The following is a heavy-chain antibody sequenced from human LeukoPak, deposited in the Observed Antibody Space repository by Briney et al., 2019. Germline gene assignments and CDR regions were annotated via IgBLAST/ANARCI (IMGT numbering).Heavy chain of an antibody. J-gene: IGHJ5*02. CDR3: ARRAELGMRWFDP. CDR2: IYCDGSKT. V-gene: IGHV5-51*01. D-gene: IGHD7-27*01. Sequence: GESLKISCEGSGYTFTDYWIGWVRQMPGKGLEWMGIIYCDGSKTIYSPSFQSQVTISVDKSINTAYLQWSSLKASDTAIYFCARRAELGMRWFDPWGQGTLVTVLS. CDR1: GYTFTDYW.